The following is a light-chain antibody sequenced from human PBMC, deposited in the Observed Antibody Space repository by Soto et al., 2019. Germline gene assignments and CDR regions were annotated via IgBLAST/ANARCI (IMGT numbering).Light chain of an antibody. CDR3: QQYNDWPLT. J-gene: IGKJ4*01. CDR1: QNINNN. V-gene: IGKV3-15*01. CDR2: HAS. Sequence: EIVMTQSPATLSVTAGERATLSCRASQNINNNLAWYQQKPGQVPRLLIYHASTGATGIPARFSGSGSGTELTLTISSVQSEDFAVDYCQQYNDWPLTFGGGTKVEIK.